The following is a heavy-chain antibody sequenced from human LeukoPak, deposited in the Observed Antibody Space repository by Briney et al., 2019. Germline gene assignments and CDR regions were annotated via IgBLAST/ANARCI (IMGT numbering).Heavy chain of an antibody. CDR2: INPNSGGT. D-gene: IGHD3-16*01. Sequence: ASVKVSCKASGYTFTGYYMHWVRQAPGQGLEWMGWINPNSGGTNYAQKFQGRVTMTRDTSISTAYMELSRLRSDDTAVYYCARARLRGLTDGYFDYWGQGTLVTVSS. J-gene: IGHJ4*02. CDR1: GYTFTGYY. CDR3: ARARLRGLTDGYFDY. V-gene: IGHV1-2*02.